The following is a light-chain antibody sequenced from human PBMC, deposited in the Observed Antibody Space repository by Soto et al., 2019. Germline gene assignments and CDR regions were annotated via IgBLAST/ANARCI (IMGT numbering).Light chain of an antibody. J-gene: IGKJ5*01. CDR1: QSVSSSY. CDR3: QQRSNWPPIT. V-gene: IGKV3D-20*02. Sequence: ESVLTQSPDTLSFSPGERATLSCRASQSVSSSYLAWYQQKPGQAPRLLIYDASNRATGIPARFSGSGSGTDFTLTISSLEPEDFAVYYCQQRSNWPPITFGQGTRLEI. CDR2: DAS.